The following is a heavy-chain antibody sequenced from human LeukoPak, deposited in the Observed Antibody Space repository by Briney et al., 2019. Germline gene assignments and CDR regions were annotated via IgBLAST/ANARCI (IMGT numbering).Heavy chain of an antibody. CDR3: ARVRKDYMDV. V-gene: IGHV4-4*02. CDR2: IYHSGST. CDR1: GGSISSSNW. J-gene: IGHJ6*03. Sequence: SETLSLTCAVSGGSISSSNWWSWVRQPPGKGLEWIGEIYHSGSTNYNPSLKSRVTISVDTSKNQFSLKLSSVTAADTAVYYCARVRKDYMDVWGKGTTVTVSS.